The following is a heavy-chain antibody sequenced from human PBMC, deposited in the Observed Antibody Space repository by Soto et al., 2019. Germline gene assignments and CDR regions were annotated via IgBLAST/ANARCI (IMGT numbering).Heavy chain of an antibody. J-gene: IGHJ6*02. Sequence: QVQLVQSGAEVKEPGDSVRVSCETSGYTFTAYHIHWVRQAPGQGLEWMGWINPKFGDTTYAQDFQGRVSMTRDMSISTVYMELSRLTSDDTAIYYCARNMDYYYGRGSGNGHGVSGQGTTVNVFS. CDR3: ARNMDYYYGRGSGNGHGV. V-gene: IGHV1-2*02. D-gene: IGHD3-10*02. CDR1: GYTFTAYH. CDR2: INPKFGDT.